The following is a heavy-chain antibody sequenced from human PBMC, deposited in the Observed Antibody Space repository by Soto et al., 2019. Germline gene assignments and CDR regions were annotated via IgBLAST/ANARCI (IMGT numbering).Heavy chain of an antibody. Sequence: SETLSLTCTVSGGSISSYYWSWIRQPPGKGLEWIGYIYYSGSTNYNPSLKSRVTISVDTSKNQFSLKLSSVTAADTAVYYCERLNPRITMVRAPYGMDVWGQGTTVTVSS. CDR1: GGSISSYY. J-gene: IGHJ6*02. V-gene: IGHV4-59*01. CDR3: ERLNPRITMVRAPYGMDV. D-gene: IGHD3-10*01. CDR2: IYYSGST.